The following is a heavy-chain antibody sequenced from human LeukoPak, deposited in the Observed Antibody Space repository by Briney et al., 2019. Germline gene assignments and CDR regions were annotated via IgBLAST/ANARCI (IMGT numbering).Heavy chain of an antibody. J-gene: IGHJ4*02. CDR2: IYHSGST. Sequence: PSETLSLTCTVSGYSISSGYYWGWIRQPPGKGLEWIGSIYHSGSTYYNPSLKSRVTISVDTSKNQFSLKLSSVTAADTAVYYCARDSRQYDSSGYYLHWGRGTLVTVSS. V-gene: IGHV4-38-2*02. CDR1: GYSISSGYY. D-gene: IGHD3-22*01. CDR3: ARDSRQYDSSGYYLH.